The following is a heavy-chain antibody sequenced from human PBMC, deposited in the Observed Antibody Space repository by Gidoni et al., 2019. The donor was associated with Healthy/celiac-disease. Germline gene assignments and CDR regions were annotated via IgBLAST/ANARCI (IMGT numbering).Heavy chain of an antibody. V-gene: IGHV4-39*07. Sequence: QLPLQESAPGLVKPSETLSLICTVSGVSHSSSSYYWGWTRQPPGKGREWIGSIYYSGSTYYNPSLKSRVTISVDTSKNQFSLKLSAVTAADTAVYYCAREWLRMYYFDYWGQGTLVTVSS. CDR2: IYYSGST. J-gene: IGHJ4*02. CDR1: GVSHSSSSYY. D-gene: IGHD5-12*01. CDR3: AREWLRMYYFDY.